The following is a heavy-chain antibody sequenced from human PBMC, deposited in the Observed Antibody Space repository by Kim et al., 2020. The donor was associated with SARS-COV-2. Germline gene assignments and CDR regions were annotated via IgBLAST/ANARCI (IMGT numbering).Heavy chain of an antibody. J-gene: IGHJ5*02. CDR3: ARVVYTSWNYVADP. Sequence: SETLSLTCAVSGGSISSGGYSWSWIRQPPGKGLEWIGYIYHSGSTYYNPSLKSRVTISVDRSKNQFSLKLSSVTAADTAVYYCARVVYTSWNYVADPWGQGTLVTVSS. D-gene: IGHD1-7*01. CDR1: GGSISSGGYS. V-gene: IGHV4-30-2*01. CDR2: IYHSGST.